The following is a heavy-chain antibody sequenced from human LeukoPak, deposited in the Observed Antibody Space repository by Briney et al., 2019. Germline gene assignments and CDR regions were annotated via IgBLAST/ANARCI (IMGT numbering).Heavy chain of an antibody. CDR3: ARGGNYYYYGMDV. V-gene: IGHV1-69*04. Sequence: ASVKVSCKASGGTFISYAISWVRQAPGQGLEWMGRIIPILGIANYAQKFQGRVTITSDKSTSTAYMELSSLRSEDTAVYYCARGGNYYYYGMDVWGQGTTVTVSS. J-gene: IGHJ6*02. CDR2: IIPILGIA. CDR1: GGTFISYA.